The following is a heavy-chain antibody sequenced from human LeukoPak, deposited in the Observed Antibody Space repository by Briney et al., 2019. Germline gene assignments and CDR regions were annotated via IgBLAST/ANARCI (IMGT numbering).Heavy chain of an antibody. CDR1: GYTFTSYG. V-gene: IGHV1-18*01. CDR2: ISAYSGNT. D-gene: IGHD3-9*01. J-gene: IGHJ5*02. CDR3: ARADILTGYYPVDP. Sequence: GASVKVSCKASGYTFTSYGISWVRQAPGQGLEWMGWISAYSGNTNYAQKLQGGVTMTTDTSTGTAYMELRSLRSDDTAVYYCARADILTGYYPVDPWGQGTLVTVSS.